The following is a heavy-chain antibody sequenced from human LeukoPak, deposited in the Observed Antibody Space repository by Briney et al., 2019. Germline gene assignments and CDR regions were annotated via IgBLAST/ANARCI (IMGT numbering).Heavy chain of an antibody. D-gene: IGHD1-26*01. CDR1: GFTFSSYS. V-gene: IGHV3-48*04. Sequence: PGGSLRLSCAASGFTFSSYSMNWVRQAPGKGLEWVSYISSSSTIYYADSVKGRFTISRDNAKKSLSLQMNGLRVDDTAVYYCAAGEGWVFDYWGQGTLVTVSS. CDR2: ISSSSTI. CDR3: AAGEGWVFDY. J-gene: IGHJ4*02.